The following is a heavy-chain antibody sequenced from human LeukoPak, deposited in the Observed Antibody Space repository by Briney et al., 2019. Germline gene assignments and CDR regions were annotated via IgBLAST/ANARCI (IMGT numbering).Heavy chain of an antibody. CDR3: ARGRMPSRYRGFDY. V-gene: IGHV4-59*11. CDR2: ISDSGNT. J-gene: IGHJ4*02. Sequence: PSETLSLTCTVSGGPISSHYWSWIRQPPGQGLEWIGYISDSGNTNYNPSLKIRVAILADASTNQLSLKMNSVTAADTAIYYCARGRMPSRYRGFDYWGQGILVTVSS. CDR1: GGPISSHY. D-gene: IGHD1-26*01.